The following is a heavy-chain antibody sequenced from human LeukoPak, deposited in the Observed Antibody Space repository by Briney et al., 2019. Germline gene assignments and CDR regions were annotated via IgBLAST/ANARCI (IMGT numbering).Heavy chain of an antibody. V-gene: IGHV4-34*01. D-gene: IGHD6-13*01. CDR2: INHSGST. J-gene: IGHJ4*02. CDR3: ARGSGSSSWYSDY. Sequence: SETLSLTCAVYGGSFSGYYWSWIRQPPGKGLEWIGEINHSGSTNYNPSLKSRVTISVDTSKNQFSLKLSSVTAADTAVYYCARGSGSSSWYSDYWGQGTLVTVYS. CDR1: GGSFSGYY.